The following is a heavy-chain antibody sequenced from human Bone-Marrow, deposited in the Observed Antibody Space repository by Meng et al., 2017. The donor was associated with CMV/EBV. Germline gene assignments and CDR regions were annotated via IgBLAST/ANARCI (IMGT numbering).Heavy chain of an antibody. CDR2: VIGSGTTT. CDR3: AKKSWSWFDP. V-gene: IGHV3-23*01. J-gene: IGHJ5*02. Sequence: GGSLRLSCAASGFAFNNYAMTWVRQPPGKGLEWVSTVIGSGTTTYYADSVMGRFTISRDNSKNTLYLQMNSLRAEDTAVYYCAKKSWSWFDPWGQGTLVTVSS. CDR1: GFAFNNYA.